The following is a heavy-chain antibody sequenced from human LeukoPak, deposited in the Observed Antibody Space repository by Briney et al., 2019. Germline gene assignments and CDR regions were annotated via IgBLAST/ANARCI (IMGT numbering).Heavy chain of an antibody. CDR3: AKAATGGGLLYNWFDP. D-gene: IGHD1-26*01. CDR1: GFTFSSYA. Sequence: GGSLRLSCAASGFTFSSYAMSWVRQAPGKGLEWVSAISGSGGSTYYADSVKGRFTISRDNSKNTLYLQMNSLRAEDTAVYYCAKAATGGGLLYNWFDPWGQGTLVTVSS. CDR2: ISGSGGST. J-gene: IGHJ5*02. V-gene: IGHV3-23*01.